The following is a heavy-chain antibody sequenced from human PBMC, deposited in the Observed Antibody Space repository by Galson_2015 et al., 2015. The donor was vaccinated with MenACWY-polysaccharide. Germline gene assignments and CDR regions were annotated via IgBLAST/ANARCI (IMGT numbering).Heavy chain of an antibody. CDR3: ARGSYGNGYGMDV. D-gene: IGHD1-26*01. Sequence: SLRLSCAASGFIFSSYDMNWVRQAPGKGPEWVSHITSSTSAIYYADSVKGRFTISRDNAKNSLYLQMSSLRAEDTAVYYCARGSYGNGYGMDVWGQGTTVAVAS. CDR2: ITSSTSAI. J-gene: IGHJ6*02. V-gene: IGHV3-48*03. CDR1: GFIFSSYD.